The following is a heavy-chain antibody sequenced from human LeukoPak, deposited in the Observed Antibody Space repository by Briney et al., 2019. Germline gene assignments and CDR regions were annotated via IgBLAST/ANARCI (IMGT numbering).Heavy chain of an antibody. CDR3: GREPYDFWSGLNWFDP. CDR2: IYYSGST. D-gene: IGHD3-3*01. Sequence: SETLSLTCTVSGGSISSGDYYWSWIRQPPGKGLEWIGYIYYSGSTYYNPSLKSRVTISVDTSKNQFSLKLSSVTAADTAVYYCGREPYDFWSGLNWFDPWGQGTLVTVSS. CDR1: GGSISSGDYY. J-gene: IGHJ5*02. V-gene: IGHV4-30-4*08.